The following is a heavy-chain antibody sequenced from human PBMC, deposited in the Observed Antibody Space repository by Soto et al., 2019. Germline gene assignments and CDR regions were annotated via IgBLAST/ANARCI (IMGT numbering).Heavy chain of an antibody. V-gene: IGHV3-33*01. D-gene: IGHD3-10*01. CDR1: GFTFSRDA. CDR3: VRDAADSGYAFDI. CDR2: IWNDGSNE. J-gene: IGHJ3*02. Sequence: QLVESGGGVVQPGRSLRLSCAASGFTFSRDAMHWVRQAPGKGLEWVAFIWNDGSNEYYADSVKGRAIISRDNSENTVYLQMNSLRGEDPAVYFCVRDAADSGYAFDISDQGTMVTVSS.